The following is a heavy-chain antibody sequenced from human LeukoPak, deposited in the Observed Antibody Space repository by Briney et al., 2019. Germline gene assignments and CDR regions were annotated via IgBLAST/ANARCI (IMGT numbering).Heavy chain of an antibody. CDR2: IYYSGST. D-gene: IGHD3-22*01. V-gene: IGHV4-39*01. CDR3: ARNHYYDSSGYLRAFDI. Sequence: SETLSLTCTVSGGSISSSSYYWGWIRQPPGKGLEWIGSIYYSGSTYYNPSLKSRVTISVDTSKNQLSLKPSSVTAADTAVYYCARNHYYDSSGYLRAFDIWGQGTMVTVSS. CDR1: GGSISSSSYY. J-gene: IGHJ3*02.